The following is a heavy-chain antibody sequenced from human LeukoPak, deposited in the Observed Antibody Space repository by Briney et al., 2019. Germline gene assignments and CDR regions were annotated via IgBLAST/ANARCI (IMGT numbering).Heavy chain of an antibody. J-gene: IGHJ5*01. CDR1: GFTFSSYD. V-gene: IGHV3-23*01. CDR3: ARVHPGSSLLIGEIDS. Sequence: PGGSLRLSCAASGFTFSSYDMSWVRQAPGKGLEWVSSISASGGSTYYADSVKGRFTISRDNAKKSLYLQMNSLRAEDTAVYYCARVHPGSSLLIGEIDSWGQGTLVTVSS. CDR2: ISASGGST. D-gene: IGHD6-13*01.